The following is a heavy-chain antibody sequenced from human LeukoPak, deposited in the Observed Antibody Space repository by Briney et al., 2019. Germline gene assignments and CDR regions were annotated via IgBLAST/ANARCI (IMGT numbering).Heavy chain of an antibody. CDR3: ARFYCSSTSCLFDY. D-gene: IGHD2-2*01. CDR2: IYYSGST. Sequence: PSETLSLTCTVSGGSISSGDYYWSWIRQPPGTGLEWIGYIYYSGSTYYNPSLKSRVTISVDTSKNQFPLKLSSVTAADTAVYYCARFYCSSTSCLFDYWGQGTLVTVSS. CDR1: GGSISSGDYY. V-gene: IGHV4-30-4*01. J-gene: IGHJ4*02.